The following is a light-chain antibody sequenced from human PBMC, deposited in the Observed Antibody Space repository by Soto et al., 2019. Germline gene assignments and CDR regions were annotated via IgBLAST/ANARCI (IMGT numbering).Light chain of an antibody. CDR2: EVS. CDR3: CSYAGSSTPLI. Sequence: SAPAPPASVSGPAGQSITISCAGTSRDVGSYNLVPWYQQHPGKAPKLMIYEVSKRPSGVSNRFSGSKSGNTAPLTISGLQAEDEADYYCCSYAGSSTPLIFGTGTKVTVL. CDR1: SRDVGSYNL. J-gene: IGLJ1*01. V-gene: IGLV2-23*02.